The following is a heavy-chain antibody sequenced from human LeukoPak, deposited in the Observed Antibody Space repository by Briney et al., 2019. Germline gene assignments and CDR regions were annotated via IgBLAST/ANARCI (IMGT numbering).Heavy chain of an antibody. CDR2: IIPIFGTA. D-gene: IGHD5-12*01. CDR3: ARGQRSVDAFDI. Sequence: ASVKVSCRASGGTFSSYAISWARQAPGQGLEWMGGIIPIFGTANYAQKFQGRVTITADESTSTAYMELSSLRSEDTAVYYCARGQRSVDAFDIWGQGTMVTVSS. CDR1: GGTFSSYA. J-gene: IGHJ3*02. V-gene: IGHV1-69*13.